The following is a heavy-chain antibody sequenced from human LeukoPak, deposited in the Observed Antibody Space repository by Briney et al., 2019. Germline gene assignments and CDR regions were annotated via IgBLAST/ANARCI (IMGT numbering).Heavy chain of an antibody. CDR3: ARAGDSNYGYFQH. Sequence: PGGSLRLSCAASGFTFSSYAMHWVRQAPGKGLEWVAVISNDGSNKYDADSVKGRFTISRDNSKNTLYLQMNSLRPEDTAVYYCARAGDSNYGYFQHWGQGTLVTVSS. D-gene: IGHD4-11*01. CDR2: ISNDGSNK. CDR1: GFTFSSYA. V-gene: IGHV3-30-3*01. J-gene: IGHJ1*01.